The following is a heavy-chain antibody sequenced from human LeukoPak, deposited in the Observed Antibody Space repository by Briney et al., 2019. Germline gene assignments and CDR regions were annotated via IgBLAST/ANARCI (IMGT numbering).Heavy chain of an antibody. CDR3: ARERNYDILTGYFDY. V-gene: IGHV3-48*03. J-gene: IGHJ4*02. D-gene: IGHD3-9*01. Sequence: QPGGSLRLSCAASGFTFSSYEMNWVRQAPGKGLEWVSYISSSGSTIYYADSVKGRFNISRDNAKNSLYLQMNILRAEDTAVYYCARERNYDILTGYFDYWGQGTLVTVSS. CDR1: GFTFSSYE. CDR2: ISSSGSTI.